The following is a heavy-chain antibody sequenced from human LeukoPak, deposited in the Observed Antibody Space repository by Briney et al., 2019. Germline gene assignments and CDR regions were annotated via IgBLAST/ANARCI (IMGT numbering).Heavy chain of an antibody. V-gene: IGHV1-69*05. CDR3: ARETCSSTSCGMDY. Sequence: GASVKVSCKASGGTFSSYAISWVRQAPGQGLEWMGGIIPIFGTANYAQKFQGRVTITTDESTSTAYMELSSLRSEDTAVYYCARETCSSTSCGMDYWGQGTLVTVSS. CDR2: IIPIFGTA. J-gene: IGHJ4*02. D-gene: IGHD2-2*01. CDR1: GGTFSSYA.